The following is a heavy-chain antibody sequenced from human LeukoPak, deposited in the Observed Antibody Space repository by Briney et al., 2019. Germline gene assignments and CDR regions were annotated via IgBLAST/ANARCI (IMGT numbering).Heavy chain of an antibody. CDR2: ISAYNGNT. J-gene: IGHJ4*02. CDR3: ARPTSTYSSSCPLDY. Sequence: GASVKVSCKASGGTFTSYGSSWVRQAPGQGLEWMGWISAYNGNTNYAQKLQGRVTMTTDTSTSTAYMELRSLRSDDTAVYYCARPTSTYSSSCPLDYWGQGTLVTVSS. V-gene: IGHV1-18*01. CDR1: GGTFTSYG. D-gene: IGHD6-6*01.